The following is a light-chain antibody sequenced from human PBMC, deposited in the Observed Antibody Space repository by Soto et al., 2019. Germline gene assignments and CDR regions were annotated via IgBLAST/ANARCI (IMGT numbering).Light chain of an antibody. CDR3: QQYCSSLRT. V-gene: IGKV3-20*01. CDR2: GAS. Sequence: PEERVTLSCRASQSVSSSYLAWYQQKPGQPPRLLIFGASTRATGIPARFSGSGSGTDFTLTISRLEPEDFAVYYCQQYCSSLRTFGQGTKVDIK. J-gene: IGKJ1*01. CDR1: QSVSSSY.